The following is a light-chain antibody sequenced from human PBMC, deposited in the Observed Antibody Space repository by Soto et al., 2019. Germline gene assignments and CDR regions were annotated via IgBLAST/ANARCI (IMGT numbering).Light chain of an antibody. J-gene: IGLJ2*01. Sequence: QSALTQPPSASGSPGQSVTISCTGTSSDVGGYNYVSWYQQYPGKAPKLMIYEVTKRPSGVPDRFSGSKSGNTAFLTVSGLQAEDEADYYCSSYAASNNVVFGGGTKVTVL. V-gene: IGLV2-8*01. CDR1: SSDVGGYNY. CDR2: EVT. CDR3: SSYAASNNVV.